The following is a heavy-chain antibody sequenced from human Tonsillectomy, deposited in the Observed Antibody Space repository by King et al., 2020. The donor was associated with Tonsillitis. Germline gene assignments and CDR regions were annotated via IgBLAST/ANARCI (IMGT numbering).Heavy chain of an antibody. Sequence: QLVQSGAEVKKPGASVKVSCKASGYTFTSYGISWVRQAPGQGLEWMGWISAYNGNTNYAQKLQGKVTMTTDTSTSTAYMELRGLRSDDTAVYYCARAESITMIVVVIDYWGQGTLVTVSS. V-gene: IGHV1-18*01. D-gene: IGHD3-22*01. CDR2: ISAYNGNT. CDR3: ARAESITMIVVVIDY. CDR1: GYTFTSYG. J-gene: IGHJ4*02.